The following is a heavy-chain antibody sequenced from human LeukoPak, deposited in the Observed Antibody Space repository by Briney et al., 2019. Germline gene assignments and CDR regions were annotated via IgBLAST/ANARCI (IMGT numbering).Heavy chain of an antibody. CDR2: INDDGGLT. CDR3: LKGGWATLGPPKA. J-gene: IGHJ5*02. V-gene: IGHV3-64D*08. CDR1: GFTFRSHA. Sequence: GGSLRLSCSAAGFTFRSHAMHWVRPAPGKGLEYVSTINDDGGLTYYADSVKGRFTISRDNSKNTVYLQMNNLSPDDSAIYNCLKGGWATLGPPKAWGQGTQVSVSS. D-gene: IGHD5-24*01.